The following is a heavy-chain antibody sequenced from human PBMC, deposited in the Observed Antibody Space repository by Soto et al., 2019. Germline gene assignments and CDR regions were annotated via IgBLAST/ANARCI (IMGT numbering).Heavy chain of an antibody. CDR3: ARDIIAAADSVDY. Sequence: QVQLVESGGGVVQPGRSLRLSCAASGFTFSSYGMHWVRQAPGKGLEWVAVIWYDGSNKYYADSVKGRFTISRDNSKNTLYLQMNSLRAEDTAVYYCARDIIAAADSVDYWGQGTLVTVSS. V-gene: IGHV3-33*01. CDR1: GFTFSSYG. D-gene: IGHD6-13*01. J-gene: IGHJ4*02. CDR2: IWYDGSNK.